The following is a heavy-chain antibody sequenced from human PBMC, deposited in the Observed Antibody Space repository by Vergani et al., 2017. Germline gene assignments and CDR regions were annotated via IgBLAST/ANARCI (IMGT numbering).Heavy chain of an antibody. CDR3: AKVGRSEVAGTFGAFDI. D-gene: IGHD6-19*01. V-gene: IGHV3-23*01. CDR2: LSASDRRT. CDR1: GFTFSSYA. Sequence: EVQVLESGGGLVQPGESLRLSCVVSGFTFSSYAMTWVRQAPGKGLEWVSTLSASDRRTHYADSVKGRFTISRDNSKNTLFLHMNSLRPEDTAVYYCAKVGRSEVAGTFGAFDIWGQGTMVTVSS. J-gene: IGHJ3*02.